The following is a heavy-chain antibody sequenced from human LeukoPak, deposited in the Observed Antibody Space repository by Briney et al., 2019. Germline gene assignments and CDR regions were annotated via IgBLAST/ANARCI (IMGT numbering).Heavy chain of an antibody. J-gene: IGHJ4*02. Sequence: GGSLRLSCAASGFTFSSYSVNWVRQAPGKGLEWVSSISSSSSYIYYADSVKGRFTISRDNAKNSLYLQMNSLRAEDTAVYYCARSHRKTYYYDSSGYCYYWGQGTLATVSS. V-gene: IGHV3-21*01. CDR1: GFTFSSYS. CDR3: ARSHRKTYYYDSSGYCYY. D-gene: IGHD3-22*01. CDR2: ISSSSSYI.